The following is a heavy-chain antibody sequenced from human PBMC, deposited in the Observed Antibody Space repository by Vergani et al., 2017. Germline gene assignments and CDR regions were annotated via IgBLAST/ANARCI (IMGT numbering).Heavy chain of an antibody. CDR3: AREGSGSP. CDR1: GGSFSGYY. CDR2: INHSGST. D-gene: IGHD3-10*01. Sequence: QVQLQQWGAGLLKPSETLSLTCAVYGGSFSGYYWSWIRQPPGKGLERIGEINHSGSTNYNPSLKSRVTISVDTSKNQFSLKLSSVTAADTAVYYCAREGSGSPWGQGTLVTVSS. V-gene: IGHV4-34*01. J-gene: IGHJ4*02.